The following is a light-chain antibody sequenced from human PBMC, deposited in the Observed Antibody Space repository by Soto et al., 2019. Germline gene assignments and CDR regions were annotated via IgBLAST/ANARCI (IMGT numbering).Light chain of an antibody. CDR1: EGIISA. V-gene: IGKV1-13*02. Sequence: AIELTQSPSSLPASVGDRVTITCRASEGIISALAWYQEKPGKAPKLLIYDASSLESGVPSRFSGSGSGTDFTLTISSLQPEDFATYYCQQFNSYPRTFGQGTKVEIK. CDR3: QQFNSYPRT. CDR2: DAS. J-gene: IGKJ1*01.